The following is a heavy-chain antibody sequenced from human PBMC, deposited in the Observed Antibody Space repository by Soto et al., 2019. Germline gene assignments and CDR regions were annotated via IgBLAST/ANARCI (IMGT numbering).Heavy chain of an antibody. V-gene: IGHV1-58*01. J-gene: IGHJ6*02. CDR1: GFTFTSSA. D-gene: IGHD2-15*01. CDR2: IVVGSGNT. Sequence: SVKVSCKASGFTFTSSAVQWVRQARGQRLEWIGWIVVGSGNTNYAQKFQERVTITRDMSTSTAYMELSSLRSEDTAMYYCARFSGGSYNTYYFYYGMDVWGQGTTVTVSS. CDR3: ARFSGGSYNTYYFYYGMDV.